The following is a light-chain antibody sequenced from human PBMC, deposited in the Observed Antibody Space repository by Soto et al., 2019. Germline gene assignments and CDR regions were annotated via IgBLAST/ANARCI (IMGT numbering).Light chain of an antibody. V-gene: IGKV1-27*01. CDR3: QKYNSAPWT. CDR1: QGIYKY. J-gene: IGKJ1*01. Sequence: DIQMTQSPSSLSASVGDRVTITCRASQGIYKYLAWYQQKPGKVPKVLIYGASTLQSRVPSRFSGAGSGTNFTRTISGLQPEYVATYYCQKYNSAPWTFGQGTKVEIK. CDR2: GAS.